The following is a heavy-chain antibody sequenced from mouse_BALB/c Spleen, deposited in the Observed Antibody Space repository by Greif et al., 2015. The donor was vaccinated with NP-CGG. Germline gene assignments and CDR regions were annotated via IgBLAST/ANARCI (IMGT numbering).Heavy chain of an antibody. CDR2: ISSGSSTI. CDR1: GFTFSSFG. Sequence: EVMLVESGGGLVQPGGSRKLSCAASGFTFSSFGMHWVRQAPEKGLEWVAYISSGSSTIYYADTVKGRFTISRDNPKNTLFLQMTSLRSEDTAMYYCARSDYYGSSWGYAMDYWGQGTSVTVSS. V-gene: IGHV5-17*02. J-gene: IGHJ4*01. CDR3: ARSDYYGSSWGYAMDY. D-gene: IGHD1-1*01.